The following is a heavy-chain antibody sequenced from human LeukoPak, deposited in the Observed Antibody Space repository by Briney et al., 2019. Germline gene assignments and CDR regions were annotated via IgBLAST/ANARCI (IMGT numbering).Heavy chain of an antibody. V-gene: IGHV1-69*01. CDR1: GGTFSSYA. D-gene: IGHD3-22*01. J-gene: IGHJ4*02. CDR2: IIPIFGTA. Sequence: SVKVSCKASGGTFSSYAISWVRQAPGQGLEWMGGIIPIFGTANYAQKFQGRVTITADESTSTAYMELSSLRSEDTAVYYCAREGDSSGYYYYFDYWGQGTLGTVSS. CDR3: AREGDSSGYYYYFDY.